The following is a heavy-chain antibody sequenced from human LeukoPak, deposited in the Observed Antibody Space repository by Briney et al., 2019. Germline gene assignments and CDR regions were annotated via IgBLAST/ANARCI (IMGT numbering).Heavy chain of an antibody. J-gene: IGHJ5*02. CDR3: ARGAAGSWYGTFDP. CDR1: GGSLRSYY. CDR2: IYDNGNT. V-gene: IGHV4-59*12. Sequence: SETLSLTCTVSGGSLRSYYGSWIRQPPGKGLEWIGYIYDNGNTNYNPSLKSRVTISADTSKTQFSLKLRSVTAADTAFYYCARGAAGSWYGTFDPWGQGTLVTVSS. D-gene: IGHD6-13*01.